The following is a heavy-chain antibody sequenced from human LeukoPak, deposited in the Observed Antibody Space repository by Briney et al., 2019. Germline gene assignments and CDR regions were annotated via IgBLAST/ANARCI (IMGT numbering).Heavy chain of an antibody. Sequence: SGTLSLTCAVSGASIDSHSWWSWVRQPPGKGLGWIGEICHSGGANYKPSLKSRVTMSVDTSKNHFSLKLTSVTAADTAVYYCAYNRNFALDNWGQGTLVTVSS. CDR2: ICHSGGA. V-gene: IGHV4-4*02. D-gene: IGHD1-14*01. CDR1: GASIDSHSW. CDR3: AYNRNFALDN. J-gene: IGHJ4*02.